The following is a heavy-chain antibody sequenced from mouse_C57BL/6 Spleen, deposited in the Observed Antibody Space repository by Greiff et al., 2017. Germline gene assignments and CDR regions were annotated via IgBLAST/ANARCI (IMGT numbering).Heavy chain of an antibody. CDR3: ARRLVDY. D-gene: IGHD3-3*01. CDR2: ISGGGGNT. CDR1: GFTFSSYT. J-gene: IGHJ2*01. Sequence: EVKLMESGGGLVKPGGSLKLSCAASGFTFSSYTMSWVRQTPEKRLEWVATISGGGGNTYYPDSVTGRFTISSDNAKNTLYLQMSSLRSEDTALYYCARRLVDYWGQGTTLTVSS. V-gene: IGHV5-9*01.